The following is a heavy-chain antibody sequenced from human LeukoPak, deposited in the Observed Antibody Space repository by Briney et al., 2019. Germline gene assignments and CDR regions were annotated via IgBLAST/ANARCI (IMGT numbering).Heavy chain of an antibody. D-gene: IGHD3-16*02. Sequence: SETLSLTCTVSGGPISSSRYFWGWIRQPPGKGLEWIGRISDTGSTYYNPSLKSRVIISVDTSKNQFSLKLSSVTAADTAVYYCARGLDVWGSYRYLHAFDIWGQGTMVTVSS. CDR1: GGPISSSRYF. CDR2: ISDTGST. J-gene: IGHJ3*02. CDR3: ARGLDVWGSYRYLHAFDI. V-gene: IGHV4-39*01.